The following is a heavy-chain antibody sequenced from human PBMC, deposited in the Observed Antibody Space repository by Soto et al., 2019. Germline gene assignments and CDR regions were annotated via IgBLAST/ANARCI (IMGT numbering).Heavy chain of an antibody. CDR2: INPSGGST. CDR3: ARADYYDSSGFYYDC. V-gene: IGHV1-46*01. J-gene: IGHJ4*02. D-gene: IGHD3-22*01. Sequence: QVQLVQSGAEVKKPGASVKVSCKASGYIFTNHYIHWVRQAPGQGLEGMGRINPSGGSTNYLQKFQGRITMTRDTSTSTVYMELSSLRSEDKAVYFCARADYYDSSGFYYDCWGQGTLVTVSS. CDR1: GYIFTNHY.